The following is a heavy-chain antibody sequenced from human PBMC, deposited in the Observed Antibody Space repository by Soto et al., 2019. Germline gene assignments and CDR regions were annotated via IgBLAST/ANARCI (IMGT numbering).Heavy chain of an antibody. CDR2: IYSDGTT. D-gene: IGHD6-6*01. J-gene: IGHJ4*02. Sequence: EVQLVETGGGLIQPGGSLRLSCAASGFTVSSNYMNWVRQAPGKWLEWVSIIYSDGTTSYADSVKGRFTISRDNFKNTLHLQMNSLRAEDTAVYYCAILSNWGQGTLVTVSS. CDR1: GFTVSSNY. CDR3: AILSN. V-gene: IGHV3-53*02.